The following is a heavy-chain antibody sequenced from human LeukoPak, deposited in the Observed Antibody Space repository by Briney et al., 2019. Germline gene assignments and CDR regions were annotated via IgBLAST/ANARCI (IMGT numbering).Heavy chain of an antibody. CDR2: IYYSGST. CDR3: ARDNTAMASDAFDI. Sequence: SETLSLTCTVSGGSISSYYWSWIRQPPGKGLEWIGYIYYSGSTNYNPSLKSRVTISVDTSKNQFSLKLSSVTAADTAVYYCARDNTAMASDAFDIWGQGTMVTVSS. J-gene: IGHJ3*02. CDR1: GGSISSYY. V-gene: IGHV4-59*12. D-gene: IGHD5-18*01.